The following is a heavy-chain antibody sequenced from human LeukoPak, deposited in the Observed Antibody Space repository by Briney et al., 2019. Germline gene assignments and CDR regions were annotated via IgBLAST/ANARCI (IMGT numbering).Heavy chain of an antibody. D-gene: IGHD6-6*01. J-gene: IGHJ6*03. Sequence: GGSLRLSCAASGFTFGDYGMHWVRQAPGKGLEWVAFILYAGTTKYYADSVKGRFTISRDNAKNSLYLQMNSLRAEDTAVYYCARVRSSHYYYYMDVWGKGTTVTVSS. V-gene: IGHV3-30*02. CDR1: GFTFGDYG. CDR2: ILYAGTTK. CDR3: ARVRSSHYYYYMDV.